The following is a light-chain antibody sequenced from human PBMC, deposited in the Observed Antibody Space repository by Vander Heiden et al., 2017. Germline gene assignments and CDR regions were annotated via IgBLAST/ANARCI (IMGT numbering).Light chain of an antibody. Sequence: QSALTRPRSVSGSPGQSVTISCTGTSSDVGGYNYVSWYKQHPGNAPQLMIDDVRKRTSGVPDRFSGCKSGNTASLTISGLKAEDEDDYYCCEYEGSYKVFGTGTKVTVL. CDR2: DVR. V-gene: IGLV2-11*01. J-gene: IGLJ1*01. CDR1: SSDVGGYNY. CDR3: CEYEGSYKV.